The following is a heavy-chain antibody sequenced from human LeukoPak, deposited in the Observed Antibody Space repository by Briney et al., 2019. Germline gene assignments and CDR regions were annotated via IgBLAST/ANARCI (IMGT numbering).Heavy chain of an antibody. D-gene: IGHD4-17*01. V-gene: IGHV4-59*08. Sequence: SETLSLTCSVSGGSISSYYWSWIRQPPGKGLEWIGYIYYSGSANYNPSLKSRVNISVDTSKKQFSLKLTSVTAADTAVYYCARHNRDYPHSWFDPWGQGTLVTVSS. CDR1: GGSISSYY. CDR3: ARHNRDYPHSWFDP. J-gene: IGHJ5*02. CDR2: IYYSGSA.